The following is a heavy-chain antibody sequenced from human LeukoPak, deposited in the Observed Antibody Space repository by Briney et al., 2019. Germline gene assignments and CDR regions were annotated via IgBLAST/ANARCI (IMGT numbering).Heavy chain of an antibody. CDR3: AKVGIFGLVTYYFDY. CDR1: GFTFDEYA. Sequence: GGSLRLSCAASGFTFDEYAMHWVRQAPGKGLEWVSGISWNSGLIDYADSVKGRFTISRDNAKNSLYLQMNSLKAEDTAFYYCAKVGIFGLVTYYFDYWGPGTLVTVSS. D-gene: IGHD3/OR15-3a*01. V-gene: IGHV3-9*01. CDR2: ISWNSGLI. J-gene: IGHJ4*02.